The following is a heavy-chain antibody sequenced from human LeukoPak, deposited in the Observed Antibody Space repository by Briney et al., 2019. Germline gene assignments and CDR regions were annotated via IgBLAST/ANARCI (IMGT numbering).Heavy chain of an antibody. CDR1: GFTFTPYP. CDR2: IAYDGGNI. J-gene: IGHJ4*02. D-gene: IGHD6-6*01. V-gene: IGHV3-30*03. Sequence: PGGFLRLSCATSGFTFTPYPMHWVRQAPGKGLEWVAVIAYDGGNIFYAPSVRGRFTISRDNSRGTLSLQMNSLKVEDTALYYCVRDPSARFYFDYWGQGTLVTVSS. CDR3: VRDPSARFYFDY.